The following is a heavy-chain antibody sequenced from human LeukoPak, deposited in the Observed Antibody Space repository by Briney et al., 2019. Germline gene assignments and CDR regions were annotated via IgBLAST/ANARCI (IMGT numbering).Heavy chain of an antibody. Sequence: GGSLRLSCAASGFTFSRYWMTWVRQSPGKGLEWVANIKEDGTIKYYVDSVKGRLTIFRDNAKSSVFLQVNSLRAEDTAMYFCARIGYSSSSIDYWGQETLVTVSS. CDR3: ARIGYSSSSIDY. CDR1: GFTFSRYW. D-gene: IGHD6-13*01. CDR2: IKEDGTIK. V-gene: IGHV3-7*01. J-gene: IGHJ4*02.